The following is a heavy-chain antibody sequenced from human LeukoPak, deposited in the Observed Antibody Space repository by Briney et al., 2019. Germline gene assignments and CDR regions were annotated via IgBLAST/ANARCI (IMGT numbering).Heavy chain of an antibody. D-gene: IGHD5-18*01. CDR1: GFTFSSYS. Sequence: KSGGSLRLSCAASGFTFSSYSMNWVRQAPGKGLEWVSSISSSSSYIYYADSVKGRFTISRDNAKNPLYLQMNSLRAEDTAVYYCARFSDTAMVIDYWGQGTLVTVSS. J-gene: IGHJ4*02. V-gene: IGHV3-21*01. CDR3: ARFSDTAMVIDY. CDR2: ISSSSSYI.